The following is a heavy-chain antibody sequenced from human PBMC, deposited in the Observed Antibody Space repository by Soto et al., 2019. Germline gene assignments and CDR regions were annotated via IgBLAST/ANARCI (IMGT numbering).Heavy chain of an antibody. D-gene: IGHD6-13*01. CDR1: GFTFRSFT. V-gene: IGHV3-21*01. CDR3: TRDASRDSSARGWFDP. J-gene: IGHJ5*02. Sequence: GGSLRLSCAASGFTFRSFTMNWVRQAPGKGLEWVSTISSNSAYIYYTDALRGRFTISRDNAKNSLYLQMNSLRAEDTAVYYCTRDASRDSSARGWFDPWGPGTLVTVSS. CDR2: ISSNSAYI.